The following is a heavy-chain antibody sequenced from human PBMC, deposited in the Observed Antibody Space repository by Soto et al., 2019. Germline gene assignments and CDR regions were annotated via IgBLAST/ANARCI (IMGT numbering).Heavy chain of an antibody. D-gene: IGHD6-13*01. CDR1: GFTFRSFT. V-gene: IGHV3-21*01. CDR3: TRDASRDSSARGWFDP. J-gene: IGHJ5*02. Sequence: GGSLRLSCAASGFTFRSFTMNWVRQAPGKGLEWVSTISSNSAYIYYTDALRGRFTISRDNAKNSLYLQMNSLRAEDTAVYYCTRDASRDSSARGWFDPWGPGTLVTVSS. CDR2: ISSNSAYI.